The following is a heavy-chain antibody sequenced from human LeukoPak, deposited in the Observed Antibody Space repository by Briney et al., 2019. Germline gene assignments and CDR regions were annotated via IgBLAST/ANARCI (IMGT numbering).Heavy chain of an antibody. CDR3: TRGSRSRIASTISQFDP. CDR1: GGSLSDYY. Sequence: SETLSLTCVVYGGSLSDYYWTWIRQPPGKGLEWIGEINHGGSTNYNPSLKSRVTISVDTSRNQFSLKLTSVTAADTAVYYCTRGSRSRIASTISQFDPWGQGTLVTVSS. D-gene: IGHD3-3*02. J-gene: IGHJ5*02. V-gene: IGHV4-34*01. CDR2: INHGGST.